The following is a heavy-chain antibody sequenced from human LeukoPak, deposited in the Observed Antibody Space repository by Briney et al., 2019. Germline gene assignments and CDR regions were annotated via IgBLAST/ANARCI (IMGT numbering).Heavy chain of an antibody. J-gene: IGHJ4*02. Sequence: SGPTLVNPTQTLTLTCTFSGFSLSTSGVGVGWIRQPPGKALEWLALIYWDDDKRYSPSLKSRLTITQDTSKNQVVLTMTNMDPVDTATYYCAHAHRPLLYYYGSGSYYNFDYWGQGTLVTVSS. CDR1: GFSLSTSGVG. CDR3: AHAHRPLLYYYGSGSYYNFDY. D-gene: IGHD3-10*01. V-gene: IGHV2-5*02. CDR2: IYWDDDK.